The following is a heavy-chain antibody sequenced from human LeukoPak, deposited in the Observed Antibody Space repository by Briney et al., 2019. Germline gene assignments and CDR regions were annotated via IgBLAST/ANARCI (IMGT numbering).Heavy chain of an antibody. CDR3: AREVLQLTQYNWFDP. CDR1: GGSISSGDYY. D-gene: IGHD6-6*01. J-gene: IGHJ5*02. CDR2: IYYSGST. Sequence: SETLSLTCTVSGGSISSGDYYWSWIRQPPGKGLEGIGYIYYSGSTYYNPSLKSRVTISVDTSKNQFSLKLSSVTAADTAVYYCAREVLQLTQYNWFDPWGQGTLVTVSS. V-gene: IGHV4-30-4*01.